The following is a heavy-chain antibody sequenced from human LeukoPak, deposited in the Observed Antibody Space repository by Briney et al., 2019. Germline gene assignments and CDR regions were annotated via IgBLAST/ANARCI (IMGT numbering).Heavy chain of an antibody. V-gene: IGHV4-34*01. CDR1: GGSFSGYY. CDR3: ARRQLWPTRRFDY. Sequence: SETLSLTCAVHGGSFSGYYWSWIRQPPRKGLEWIGEINHSGSTNYNPSLKSRVTISVDTSKNQFSLKLSSVTAADTAVYYCARRQLWPTRRFDYWGQGTLVTVSS. J-gene: IGHJ4*02. CDR2: INHSGST. D-gene: IGHD5-18*01.